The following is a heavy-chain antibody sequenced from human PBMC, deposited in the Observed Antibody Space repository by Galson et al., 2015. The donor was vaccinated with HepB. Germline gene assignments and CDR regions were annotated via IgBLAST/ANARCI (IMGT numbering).Heavy chain of an antibody. V-gene: IGHV1-46*04. D-gene: IGHD2-15*01. J-gene: IGHJ4*02. CDR1: GYTFTSYY. CDR2: INPSGGST. CDR3: ARGNSYCSGGSCYPYYFDY. Sequence: SCKASGYTFTSYYMHWVRQAPGQGLEWMGIINPSGGSTSYAQKLQGRVTMTRGTSMSTVYMELSSLRSEDTAVYYCARGNSYCSGGSCYPYYFDYWGQGTLVTVSS.